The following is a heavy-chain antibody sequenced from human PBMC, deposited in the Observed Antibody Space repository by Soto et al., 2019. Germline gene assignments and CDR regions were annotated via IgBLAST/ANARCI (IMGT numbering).Heavy chain of an antibody. CDR2: INPNSGGT. CDR1: GYTFTDYY. J-gene: IGHJ3*02. Sequence: GASVKVSCKASGYTFTDYYLHWVRQAPGQGLEWMGWINPNSGGTNYAQKFQGRVTMTRDTAISTAYMDLSRLTSDDTAVYSCARDRSYSGYNFHALDIWGQGTMVTV. D-gene: IGHD5-12*01. CDR3: ARDRSYSGYNFHALDI. V-gene: IGHV1-2*02.